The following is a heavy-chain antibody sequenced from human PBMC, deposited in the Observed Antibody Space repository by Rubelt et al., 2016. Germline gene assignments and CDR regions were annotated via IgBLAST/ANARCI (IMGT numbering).Heavy chain of an antibody. Sequence: VQLVQSGAEVKKPGESLKISCKGSGYSFTSYWIGWVRQMPGKGLEWMGIIYPGDSDTRYAPLFQGLVTIAADKPIRPAYLQWSSRKASDTAMYHGARHGIAAAGTDYWGQGTLVTVSS. V-gene: IGHV5-51*01. CDR3: ARHGIAAAGTDY. D-gene: IGHD6-13*01. CDR1: GYSFTSYW. J-gene: IGHJ4*02. CDR2: IYPGDSDT.